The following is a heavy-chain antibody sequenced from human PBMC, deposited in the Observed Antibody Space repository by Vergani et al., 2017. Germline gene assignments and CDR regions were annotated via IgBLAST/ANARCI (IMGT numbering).Heavy chain of an antibody. CDR3: ARASGSIAAEVFDY. CDR1: GFTFDDYA. D-gene: IGHD6-6*01. V-gene: IGHV3-9*01. CDR2: ISWNSGSI. J-gene: IGHJ4*02. Sequence: EVQLVESGGGLVQPGRSLRLSCAASGFTFDDYAMHWVRQAPGKGLEWVSGISWNSGSIGYADSVKGRFTISRDNAKNSLYLQMNSLRAEDTAVYYCARASGSIAAEVFDYWGQGTLVTVSS.